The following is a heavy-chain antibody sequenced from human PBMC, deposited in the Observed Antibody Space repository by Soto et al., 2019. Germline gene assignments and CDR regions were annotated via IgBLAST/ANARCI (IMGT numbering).Heavy chain of an antibody. V-gene: IGHV1-2*04. CDR3: AKSTGGTANGLDV. J-gene: IGHJ6*01. CDR2: INHNSGGT. CDR1: GYSVTGYY. D-gene: IGHD2-8*02. Sequence: ASVKACSKAPGYSVTGYYMQCGRQAPGQGLEWMGWINHNSGGTNYAQKFQVWVTMTRDTSISTAYMELSSLRAEDTALYYCAKSTGGTANGLDVWGQGTTVTVSS.